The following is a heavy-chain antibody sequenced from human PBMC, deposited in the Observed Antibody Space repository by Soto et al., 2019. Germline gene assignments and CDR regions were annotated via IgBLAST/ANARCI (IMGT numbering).Heavy chain of an antibody. Sequence: GGSLRLSCAASGFTFSSYAMSWVRQAPGKGLEWVSAISGSGGSTYYADSVKGRFTISRDNSKNTLYLQMNSLRAEDTAVYYCAKGLSSLKLPSNKNWFDPWGQGTLVTVSS. CDR3: AKGLSSLKLPSNKNWFDP. V-gene: IGHV3-23*01. CDR1: GFTFSSYA. D-gene: IGHD6-19*01. J-gene: IGHJ5*02. CDR2: ISGSGGST.